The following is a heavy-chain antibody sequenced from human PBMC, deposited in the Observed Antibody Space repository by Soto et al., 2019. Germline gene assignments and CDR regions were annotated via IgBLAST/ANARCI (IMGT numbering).Heavy chain of an antibody. V-gene: IGHV3-30*18. J-gene: IGHJ4*02. CDR3: AKDPGEDSSGYYEYYFDY. Sequence: ESGGGVVQPGRSLRLSCAASGFTFSSYGMHWVRQAPGKGLEWVAVISYDGSNKYYADSVKGRFTISRDNSKNTLYLQMNSLRAEDTAVYYCAKDPGEDSSGYYEYYFDYWGQGTLVTVSS. CDR2: ISYDGSNK. D-gene: IGHD3-22*01. CDR1: GFTFSSYG.